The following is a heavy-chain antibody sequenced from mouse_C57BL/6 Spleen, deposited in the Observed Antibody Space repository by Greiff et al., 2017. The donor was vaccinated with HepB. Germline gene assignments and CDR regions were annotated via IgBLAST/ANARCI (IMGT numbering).Heavy chain of an antibody. Sequence: EVKVEESGGGLVQPGGSMKLSCVASGFTFSNYWMNWVRQSPEKGLEWVAQIRLKSDNYATHYAESVKGRFTISRDDSKSSVYLQMNNLRAEDTGIYYCTGGIYYDYDGGLDYWGQGTTLTVSS. CDR1: GFTFSNYW. CDR3: TGGIYYDYDGGLDY. D-gene: IGHD2-4*01. V-gene: IGHV6-3*01. J-gene: IGHJ2*01. CDR2: IRLKSDNYAT.